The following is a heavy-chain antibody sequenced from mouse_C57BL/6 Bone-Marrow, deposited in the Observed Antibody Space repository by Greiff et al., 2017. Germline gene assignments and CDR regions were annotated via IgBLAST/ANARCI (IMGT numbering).Heavy chain of an antibody. J-gene: IGHJ3*01. CDR2: IYPGDGDT. D-gene: IGHD1-1*02. CDR3: ARIWSFAY. Sequence: VQRVESGPELVKPGASVKISCKASGYAFSSSWMNWVKQRPGKGLEWIGRIYPGDGDTNYNGKFKGKATLTADKSSSTAYMQLSSLTSEDSAVYFCARIWSFAYWGQWDLVTVSA. V-gene: IGHV1-82*01. CDR1: GYAFSSSW.